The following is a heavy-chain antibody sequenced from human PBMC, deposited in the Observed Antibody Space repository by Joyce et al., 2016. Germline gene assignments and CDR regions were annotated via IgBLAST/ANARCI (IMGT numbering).Heavy chain of an antibody. CDR1: GDSGTRLL. CDR3: ARDGGYYFDY. CDR2: ISSTGST. J-gene: IGHJ4*02. D-gene: IGHD3-16*01. Sequence: QVHLQESGPGLVKPSETLSLTCTVSGDSGTRLLWNWIRQPPGKGLEWVAHISSTGSTKYNPSLKSRATISLDAPRNQFSLKLTSVTAADTAIYYCARDGGYYFDYWGQGTLVAVSS. V-gene: IGHV4-59*02.